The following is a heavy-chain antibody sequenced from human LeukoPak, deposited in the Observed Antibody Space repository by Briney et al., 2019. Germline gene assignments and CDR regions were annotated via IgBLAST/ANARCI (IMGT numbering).Heavy chain of an antibody. CDR2: IFYSGST. CDR3: ASYCSGGSCYSVDAFDI. J-gene: IGHJ3*02. V-gene: IGHV4-39*07. CDR1: GGSISTSSYY. Sequence: SETLSLTCTVSGGSISTSSYYWGWVRQPPGKGLEWIGNIFYSGSTYYSPSLKSRVTISLDTSRNQFSLKLNSVTAADTAVYYCASYCSGGSCYSVDAFDIWGQGTMVTVSS. D-gene: IGHD2-15*01.